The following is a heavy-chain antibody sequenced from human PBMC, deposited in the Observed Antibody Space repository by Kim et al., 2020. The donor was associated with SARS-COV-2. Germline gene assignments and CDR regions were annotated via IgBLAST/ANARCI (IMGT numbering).Heavy chain of an antibody. CDR3: ARDDCSSTSCWAYYFDY. J-gene: IGHJ4*02. D-gene: IGHD2-2*01. V-gene: IGHV3-30*07. Sequence: VKGRFTISRDNSKNTLYLQMNSLRAEDTAVYYCARDDCSSTSCWAYYFDYWGQGTLVTVSS.